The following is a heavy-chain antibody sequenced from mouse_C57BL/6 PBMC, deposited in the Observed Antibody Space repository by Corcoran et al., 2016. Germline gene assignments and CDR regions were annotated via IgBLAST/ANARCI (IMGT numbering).Heavy chain of an antibody. CDR2: INPNNGGT. CDR1: GYTFTDYY. J-gene: IGHJ4*01. CDR3: ARQDGPY. Sequence: EVQLQQSGPELVKPGASVKISCKASGYTFTDYYMNWVKQNHGKSLEWIGDINPNNGGTSYNQKFKGKATLTVDKSSSTAYMELRSLTSEDSAVYYCARQDGPYWGQGTSVTVSS. D-gene: IGHD2-3*01. V-gene: IGHV1-26*01.